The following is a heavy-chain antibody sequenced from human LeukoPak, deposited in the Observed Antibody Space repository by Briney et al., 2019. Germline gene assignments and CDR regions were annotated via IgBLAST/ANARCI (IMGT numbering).Heavy chain of an antibody. V-gene: IGHV3-66*01. CDR1: GFTVSSNY. Sequence: RGSLRLSCAASGFTVSSNYMSWVRQAPGKGLEWVSVIYSGGSTYYADSVKGRFTISRDNSKNTLYLQMNSLRAEDTAVYYCARAEMATITEGAFDYWGQGTLVTVSS. D-gene: IGHD5-24*01. J-gene: IGHJ4*02. CDR3: ARAEMATITEGAFDY. CDR2: IYSGGST.